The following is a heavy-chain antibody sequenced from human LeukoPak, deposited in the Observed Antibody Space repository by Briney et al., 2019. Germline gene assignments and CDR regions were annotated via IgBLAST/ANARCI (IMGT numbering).Heavy chain of an antibody. CDR3: ARAEVMYWNQGGKNWFDP. J-gene: IGHJ5*02. V-gene: IGHV1-2*02. CDR1: GYTFTDYY. Sequence: ASVKVPXKASGYTFTDYYMHWVRQTPGQGLEWMGWINPNSGDTNYAQKFQGRVTMTRDTSISTAYMELSRLRSDDTAVYYCARAEVMYWNQGGKNWFDPWGQGTLVTVSS. CDR2: INPNSGDT. D-gene: IGHD1-1*01.